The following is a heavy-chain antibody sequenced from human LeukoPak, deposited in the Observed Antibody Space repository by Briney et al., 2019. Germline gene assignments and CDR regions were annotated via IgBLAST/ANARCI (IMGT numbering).Heavy chain of an antibody. V-gene: IGHV4-61*02. J-gene: IGHJ5*02. CDR2: IYTSGST. CDR3: ARVAYNWFDP. Sequence: KASQTLSLTCTVSGGSISSGSYYWSWIRQPAGKGLEWIGRIYTSGSTNYNPSLKSRVTISVDTSKNQFSLKLSSVTAADTAVYYCARVAYNWFDPWGQGTLVTVSS. CDR1: GGSISSGSYY.